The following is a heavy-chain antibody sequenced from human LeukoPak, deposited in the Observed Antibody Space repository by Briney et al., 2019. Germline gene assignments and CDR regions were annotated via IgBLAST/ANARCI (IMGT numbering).Heavy chain of an antibody. D-gene: IGHD2-2*01. V-gene: IGHV4-61*01. J-gene: IGHJ4*02. CDR2: IFYSGST. CDR1: GGSISSSSYY. CDR3: AKSSLFCSSVSCSYYFDS. Sequence: KPSETLSLTCTVSGGSISSSSYYWSWIRQPPGKGLEWIGFIFYSGSTHYNPSLKSRVTMSVDTSKSQFSLKLSSVTAADTAVYYCAKSSLFCSSVSCSYYFDSWGQGTLVTVSS.